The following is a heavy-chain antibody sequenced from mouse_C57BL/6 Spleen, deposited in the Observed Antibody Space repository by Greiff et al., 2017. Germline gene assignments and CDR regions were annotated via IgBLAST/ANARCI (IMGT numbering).Heavy chain of an antibody. Sequence: LVESGAELVRPGASVKLSCTASGFNIKDDYMHWVKQRPEQGLEWIGWIDPENGDTEYASKFQGKATITADTSSNTAYLQLSSLTSEDTAVYYCTPHMVTTAYWGQGTLVTVSA. CDR2: IDPENGDT. CDR1: GFNIKDDY. J-gene: IGHJ3*01. V-gene: IGHV14-4*01. D-gene: IGHD2-2*01. CDR3: TPHMVTTAY.